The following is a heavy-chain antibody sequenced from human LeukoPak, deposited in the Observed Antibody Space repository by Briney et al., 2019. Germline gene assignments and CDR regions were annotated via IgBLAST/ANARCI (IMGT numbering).Heavy chain of an antibody. Sequence: PGGSLRLSCAASGFTFSSYAMSWVRQAPGKGLEWVSAISGSGGSTYYADSAKGRFTISRDNSKNTLYLQMNSLRAEDTAVYYCAKQLGYCSSTSCPADYWGQGTLVTVSS. CDR3: AKQLGYCSSTSCPADY. J-gene: IGHJ4*02. CDR2: ISGSGGST. CDR1: GFTFSSYA. V-gene: IGHV3-23*01. D-gene: IGHD2-2*01.